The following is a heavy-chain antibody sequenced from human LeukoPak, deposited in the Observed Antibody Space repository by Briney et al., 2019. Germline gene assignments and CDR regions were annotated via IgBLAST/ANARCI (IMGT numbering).Heavy chain of an antibody. V-gene: IGHV3-23*01. CDR1: GFTFSSYD. J-gene: IGHJ5*02. Sequence: GGSLRLSCAVSGFTFSSYDMSWVRQAPGKGLEWVSAISGSGGSTYYADSVKGRFTISRDNSKNTLFLQMNSLRAEDTAVYYCAKLGSSWWENWFDPWGQGTLVTVSS. CDR3: AKLGSSWWENWFDP. D-gene: IGHD6-13*01. CDR2: ISGSGGST.